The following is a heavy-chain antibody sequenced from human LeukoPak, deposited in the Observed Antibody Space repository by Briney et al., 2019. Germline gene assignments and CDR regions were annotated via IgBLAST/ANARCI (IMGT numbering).Heavy chain of an antibody. CDR1: GYTFTSYG. CDR3: AREAGNYYDSSGPWDWFDP. D-gene: IGHD3-22*01. Sequence: ASVKVSCKASGYTFTSYGISWVRQAPGQGLEWMGWISAYNGNTNYAQKLQGRVTMTTDTSTSTAYMELRSLRSDDTAVYYCAREAGNYYDSSGPWDWFDPWGQGTLVTVSS. J-gene: IGHJ5*02. CDR2: ISAYNGNT. V-gene: IGHV1-18*01.